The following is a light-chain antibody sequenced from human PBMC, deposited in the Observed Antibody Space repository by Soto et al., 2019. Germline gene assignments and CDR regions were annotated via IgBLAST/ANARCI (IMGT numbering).Light chain of an antibody. J-gene: IGLJ1*01. CDR3: SSYTSSSTPGYV. V-gene: IGLV2-14*01. CDR1: SSDVGGYNY. Sequence: QSALTQPASVSGSPGQSITISCTGTSSDVGGYNYVSWYQQHPGKAPKLMIYEVSNRPSGVSNRFSGSKSGNTASLTISGLQAEDEADYYCSSYTSSSTPGYVFGTGTKLTGL. CDR2: EVS.